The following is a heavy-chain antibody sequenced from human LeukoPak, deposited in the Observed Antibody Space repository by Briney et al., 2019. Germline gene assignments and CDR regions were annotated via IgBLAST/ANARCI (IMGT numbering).Heavy chain of an antibody. D-gene: IGHD6-19*01. CDR3: AREQGQQWRRFDS. CDR2: ISSHGSNK. V-gene: IGHV3-30*04. CDR1: GFTFNSYS. J-gene: IGHJ4*02. Sequence: PGGSLRLSCAASGFTFNSYSMHWVRQAPGKGLKWVAVISSHGSNKDYADSVKGRFTISRDNSENMLYLQMDSLTTEDTGVYYCAREQGQQWRRFDSWGQGSPVTVSS.